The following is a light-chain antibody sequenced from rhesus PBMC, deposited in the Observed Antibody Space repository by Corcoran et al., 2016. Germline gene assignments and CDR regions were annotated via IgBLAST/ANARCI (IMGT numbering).Light chain of an antibody. CDR3: QQYSSRPWT. V-gene: IGKV1-22*01. J-gene: IGKJ1*01. CDR2: KAS. CDR1: QSISSW. Sequence: DIQMTQSPSSLSPSVGDTVTITCRASQSISSWLAWYQQKPGKAPKLLSYKASTLQRGVPSRFSGSGSGTDFTLTISRMQSEDFATYYCQQYSSRPWTFGQGTKVEIK.